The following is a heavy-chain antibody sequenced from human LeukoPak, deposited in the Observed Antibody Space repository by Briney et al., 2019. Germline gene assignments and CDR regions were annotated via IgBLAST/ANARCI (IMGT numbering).Heavy chain of an antibody. V-gene: IGHV3-21*06. CDR3: ARGDSYMDV. CDR1: GFTFSSYS. J-gene: IGHJ6*03. Sequence: GGSLRLSCATSGFTFSSYSMNWVRQAPGKGLEWVSSISKSTSDIYYADSMKGRFTISRDNAKNSLYLQMNSLRAEDTAVYYCARGDSYMDVWGKGTTVTVSS. D-gene: IGHD4-17*01. CDR2: ISKSTSDI.